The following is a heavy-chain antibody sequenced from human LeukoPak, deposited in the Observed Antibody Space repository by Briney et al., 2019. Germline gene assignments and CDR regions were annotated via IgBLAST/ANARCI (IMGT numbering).Heavy chain of an antibody. V-gene: IGHV4-34*01. D-gene: IGHD6-19*01. CDR1: GESFSGYF. CDR2: INHSGSTS. Sequence: KPSETLSLTCAVYGESFSGYFWNWIRQPPGKGLEWIGEINHSGSTSNHNPSLKSRVTMSVDTSKNQFSLKLSSVTAADTAVYYCASGIQGAGNNYWGQGTLVTVSS. CDR3: ASGIQGAGNNY. J-gene: IGHJ4*02.